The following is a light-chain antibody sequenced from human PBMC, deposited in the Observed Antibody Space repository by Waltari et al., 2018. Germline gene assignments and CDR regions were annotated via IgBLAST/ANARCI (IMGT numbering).Light chain of an antibody. CDR3: QHSYSTPYT. CDR2: AAS. J-gene: IGKJ2*01. Sequence: DIQMTQSPSSLSASIGDRVIITCRASQSITTYLSWFQQKPGKAPKLLISAASSLQSGVSSRFSGSGSGTDFTLTISSLQPEDFATYYCQHSYSTPYTFGQGTKLEIK. CDR1: QSITTY. V-gene: IGKV1-39*01.